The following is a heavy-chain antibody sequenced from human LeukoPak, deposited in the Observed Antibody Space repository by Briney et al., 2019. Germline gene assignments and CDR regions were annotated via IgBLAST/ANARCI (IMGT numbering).Heavy chain of an antibody. J-gene: IGHJ4*02. CDR1: GGSISIYY. V-gene: IGHV4-59*01. Sequence: SETLSLTCTVSGGSISIYYWSWIRQPPGKGLEWIGNIYYSGSTNYKPSLKGRVTISLNTSKNQFSLKLSSVTAADTAVYYCAREAHSRHGGYGHYFDYWGQGSLVTVS. CDR3: AREAHSRHGGYGHYFDY. CDR2: IYYSGST. D-gene: IGHD5-12*01.